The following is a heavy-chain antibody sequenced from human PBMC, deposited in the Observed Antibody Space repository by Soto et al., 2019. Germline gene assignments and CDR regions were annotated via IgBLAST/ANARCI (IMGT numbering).Heavy chain of an antibody. CDR2: ITTYNGDT. J-gene: IGHJ6*04. D-gene: IGHD2-21*01. CDR1: DYTFTTYG. Sequence: ASVKVSCKASDYTFTTYGITWVRQAPGQGLEWMGWITTYNGDTNYAQKLQGRVTVTTDTSTNTAYMELRSLKSDDTAVYYGARGLLSSVMSDSRYGRDVWGEGSTVTSSS. CDR3: ARGLLSSVMSDSRYGRDV. V-gene: IGHV1-18*01.